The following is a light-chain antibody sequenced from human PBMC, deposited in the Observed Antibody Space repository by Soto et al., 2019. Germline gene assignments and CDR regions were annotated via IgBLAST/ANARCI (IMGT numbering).Light chain of an antibody. V-gene: IGLV4-69*01. CDR2: FNSDGSH. J-gene: IGLJ7*01. CDR1: SGHSTYG. Sequence: QSVLTQPPSASASLGASVKLSCALSSGHSTYGIAWHQQQPGKGPRYLMSFNSDGSHTKGDGIPDRFSGSSSGAERYLTISSLQSEDEADYYCQTWDTGTYAVFGGGTQLTVL. CDR3: QTWDTGTYAV.